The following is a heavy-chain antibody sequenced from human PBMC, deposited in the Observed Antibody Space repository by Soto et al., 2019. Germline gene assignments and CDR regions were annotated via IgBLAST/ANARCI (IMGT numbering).Heavy chain of an antibody. V-gene: IGHV3-53*01. CDR1: GFTVSGKKY. CDR2: LYDVDGT. D-gene: IGHD6-13*01. CDR3: ASWQLQEHAYDI. J-gene: IGHJ3*02. Sequence: PCGSLRLFCAAFGFTVSGKKYVAWVRQPPGKGLEWVSALYDVDGTYYADSVKGRFTTSSDSSRTIVYLQIHSLRPDDTAVYFCASWQLQEHAYDIWGQGTTVTVSS.